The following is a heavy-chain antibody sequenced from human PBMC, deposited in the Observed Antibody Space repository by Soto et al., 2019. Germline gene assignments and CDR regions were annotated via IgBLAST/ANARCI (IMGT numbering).Heavy chain of an antibody. Sequence: GGSLRLSCAASGFTFSSYAMSWVRQAPGKGLEWVSAISGSGGSTYYADSVKGRFTISRDNSKNTLYLQMNSLRAEDTAVYYCANLYDSSGYYYSDSAFHYYRLDVWGQGTTVTVSS. CDR1: GFTFSSYA. J-gene: IGHJ6*02. CDR2: ISGSGGST. CDR3: ANLYDSSGYYYSDSAFHYYRLDV. V-gene: IGHV3-23*01. D-gene: IGHD3-22*01.